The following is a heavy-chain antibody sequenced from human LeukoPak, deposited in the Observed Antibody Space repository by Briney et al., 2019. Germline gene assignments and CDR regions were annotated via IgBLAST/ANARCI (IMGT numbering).Heavy chain of an antibody. J-gene: IGHJ5*02. V-gene: IGHV1-2*02. CDR2: INPNSGGT. CDR1: GYTFTGYY. CDR3: ARGPMTTVNMWGINWFDP. Sequence: PLASVKVSCKASGYTFTGYYMHWVRQAPGQGLEWMGWINPNSGGTNYAQKFQGRVTMTRDTSISTAYMELSRLRSDDTAVYYCARGPMTTVNMWGINWFDPWGQGTLVTVSS. D-gene: IGHD4-11*01.